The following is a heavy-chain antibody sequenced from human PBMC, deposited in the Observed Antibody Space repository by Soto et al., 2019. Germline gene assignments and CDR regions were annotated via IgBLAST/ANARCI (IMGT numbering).Heavy chain of an antibody. V-gene: IGHV3-7*01. Sequence: EVYLMESGWGFVQPGGSLRLSCTVSGFNFSASWMACVRQTPGKGLAWMADISQGGSAKNYVDSVQDRVTISRDDDRMSLKLQMDNLRVEDTAVYYCGRDRYYGAIDYWGLGTLVTVSS. J-gene: IGHJ4*02. D-gene: IGHD3-16*01. CDR2: ISQGGSAK. CDR1: GFNFSASW. CDR3: GRDRYYGAIDY.